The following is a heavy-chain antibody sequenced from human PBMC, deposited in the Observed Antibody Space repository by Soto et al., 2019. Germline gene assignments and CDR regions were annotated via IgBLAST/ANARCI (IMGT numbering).Heavy chain of an antibody. D-gene: IGHD6-13*01. V-gene: IGHV1-24*01. J-gene: IGHJ4*02. CDR3: ATGRVATVYSSSWSFFDY. CDR2: FDPEDGET. Sequence: ASVKVSCKVSGYTLTELSMHWVRQAPGKGLEWMGGFDPEDGETIYAQKFQGRVTMTEDTSTDTAYMELSSLRSEDTAVYYCATGRVATVYSSSWSFFDYWGQGTLVTVSS. CDR1: GYTLTELS.